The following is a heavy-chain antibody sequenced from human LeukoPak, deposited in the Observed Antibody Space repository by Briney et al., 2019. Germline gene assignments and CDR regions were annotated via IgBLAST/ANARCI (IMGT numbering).Heavy chain of an antibody. CDR2: INHSRST. J-gene: IGHJ6*02. Sequence: PSETLSLTCAVYGGSFSGYYWSWIRQPPGKGLEWIGEINHSRSTNYNPSLKSRVTISVDTSKNQFSLKLSSVTAADTAVYYCARGKRSYDILTGYRYYYGMDVWGQGTTVTVSS. V-gene: IGHV4-34*01. D-gene: IGHD3-9*01. CDR1: GGSFSGYY. CDR3: ARGKRSYDILTGYRYYYGMDV.